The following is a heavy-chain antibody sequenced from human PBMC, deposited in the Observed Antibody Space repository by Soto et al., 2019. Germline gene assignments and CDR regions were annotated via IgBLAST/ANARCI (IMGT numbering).Heavy chain of an antibody. D-gene: IGHD3-16*01. CDR2: ILYDGSKK. J-gene: IGHJ4*02. CDR3: VRDLALMADY. CDR1: GFSLNTYG. Sequence: LRLSCVASGFSLNTYGIYWVRQAPGKGLQWVAQILYDGSKKHYADSVRGRFTITRDNSKNTVYLQMDSLRVDDTAMYYCVRDLALMADYWGQGTLVTVSS. V-gene: IGHV3-30*03.